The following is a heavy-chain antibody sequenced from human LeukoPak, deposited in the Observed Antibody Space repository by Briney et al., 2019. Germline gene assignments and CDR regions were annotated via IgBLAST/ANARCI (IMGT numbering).Heavy chain of an antibody. J-gene: IGHJ4*02. Sequence: GGSLRLSCAASGFIFNSYGIHWVRQAPGKGLEWVAVIWYAESSTYYTDSVKGRFTISRGNSKKTVYLQMNSLRVEDTGVYYCAREARESGGFDYWGQGTLVTVSS. CDR2: IWYAESST. D-gene: IGHD2-15*01. CDR3: AREARESGGFDY. V-gene: IGHV3-33*01. CDR1: GFIFNSYG.